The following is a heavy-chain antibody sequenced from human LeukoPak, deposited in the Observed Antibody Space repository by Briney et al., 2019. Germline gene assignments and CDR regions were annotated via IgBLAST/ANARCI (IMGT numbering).Heavy chain of an antibody. CDR2: IDGVGSVT. V-gene: IGHV3-7*01. Sequence: VQPGGSLRLSCAASGFTFSSSWMCWVRQAPGKGLEWLANIDGVGSVTNYVHSVRSRFTIPRDNAKNSLYLQMSSLGVEDTAVYYCATDSGWNAFDVWGQGTMVSVSS. CDR3: ATDSGWNAFDV. D-gene: IGHD6-19*01. CDR1: GFTFSSSW. J-gene: IGHJ3*01.